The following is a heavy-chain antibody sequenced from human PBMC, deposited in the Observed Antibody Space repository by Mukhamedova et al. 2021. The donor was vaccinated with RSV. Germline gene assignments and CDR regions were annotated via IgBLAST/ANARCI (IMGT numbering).Heavy chain of an antibody. Sequence: GFTFSDFSMNCVRQAPGQGLEWVSYITRDSGIRSYADSVKGRFSIPRDNAKNSLSLEMNSLRDEDTAVYYCVRDLNWAFDYWGQG. CDR2: ITRDSGIR. CDR1: GFTFSDFS. CDR3: VRDLNWAFDY. V-gene: IGHV3-48*02. D-gene: IGHD7-27*01. J-gene: IGHJ4*02.